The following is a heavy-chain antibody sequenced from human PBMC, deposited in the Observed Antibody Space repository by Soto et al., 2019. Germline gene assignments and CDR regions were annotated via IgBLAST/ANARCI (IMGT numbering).Heavy chain of an antibody. CDR3: ARGPTMGQLVTSDDAFDI. CDR1: GGSFSGYY. V-gene: IGHV4-34*01. D-gene: IGHD6-6*01. CDR2: INHSGST. J-gene: IGHJ3*02. Sequence: QVQLQQWGAGLLKPSETLSLTCAVYGGSFSGYYWCWIRQPPGKGLEWIGEINHSGSTNYNPSLKSRLTISVDTSKNQFSLKLSSVTAADTAVYDCARGPTMGQLVTSDDAFDIWGHGTMVTVSS.